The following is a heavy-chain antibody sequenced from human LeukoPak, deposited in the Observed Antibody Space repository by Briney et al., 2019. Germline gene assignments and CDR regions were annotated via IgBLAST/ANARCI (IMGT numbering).Heavy chain of an antibody. CDR2: IRYDGSNK. Sequence: GGSLRLSCGASGFTFSSYGMHWVRQAPGKGLEWVAFIRYDGSNKYYADSVKGRFTISRDNSKNTLYLQMNSLRAEDTAVYYCAKDLSGNEAIDYWGQGTLVTVSS. V-gene: IGHV3-30*02. CDR3: AKDLSGNEAIDY. J-gene: IGHJ4*02. D-gene: IGHD4-23*01. CDR1: GFTFSSYG.